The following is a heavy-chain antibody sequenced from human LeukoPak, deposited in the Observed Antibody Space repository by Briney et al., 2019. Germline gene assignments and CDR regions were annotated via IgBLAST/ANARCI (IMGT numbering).Heavy chain of an antibody. CDR2: IKQDGSEK. J-gene: IGHJ4*02. V-gene: IGHV3-7*01. D-gene: IGHD1-26*01. CDR1: GFTFSSYW. Sequence: GGSLRLSCAASGFTFSSYWMSWVRQAPGKGLEWVANIKQDGSEKYYVDSVKGRFTIFRDNARNSVYLQMNRLRVDDTAVYYCARDPEEWEIPPNYWGQGTLVSVSS. CDR3: ARDPEEWEIPPNY.